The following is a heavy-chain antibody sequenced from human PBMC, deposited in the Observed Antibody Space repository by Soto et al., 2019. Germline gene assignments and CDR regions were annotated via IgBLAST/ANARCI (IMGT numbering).Heavy chain of an antibody. V-gene: IGHV3-11*06. J-gene: IGHJ4*02. CDR3: ANQQWLAPDY. D-gene: IGHD6-19*01. CDR1: GFNFNDYY. Sequence: PGGSLRLSCAASGFNFNDYYITWIPQAPGQGLEWVSCISSRSSYTNYADSVKGRFTISRDNAKNSLYLQMNSLRAEDTAVYYCANQQWLAPDYWGQGTLVTVSS. CDR2: ISSRSSYT.